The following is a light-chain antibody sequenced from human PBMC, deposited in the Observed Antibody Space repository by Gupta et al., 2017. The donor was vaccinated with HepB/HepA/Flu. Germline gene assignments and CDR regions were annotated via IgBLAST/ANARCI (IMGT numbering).Light chain of an antibody. V-gene: IGKV3-11*01. CDR3: QQRSSWVT. CDR1: QSVSSY. CDR2: DAS. J-gene: IGKJ5*01. Sequence: EIVLTQSPAALSLSPGERATLSCRASQSVSSYLAWYQQKPGQAPRLLIYDASNRATGIPARFSGSGSGTDFTLTISSLEPDDFAVYYWQQRSSWVTSGQGTRLEIK.